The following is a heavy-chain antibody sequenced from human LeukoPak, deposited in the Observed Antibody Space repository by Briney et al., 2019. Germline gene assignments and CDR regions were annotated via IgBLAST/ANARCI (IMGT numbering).Heavy chain of an antibody. CDR2: IYSGGST. V-gene: IGHV3-66*01. D-gene: IGHD1-1*01. CDR1: GFTVSSNY. J-gene: IGHJ6*02. CDR3: ARGTTGYYYYGMDA. Sequence: TGGSLRLSCAASGFTVSSNYMSWVRQAPGKGLEWVSVIYSGGSTYYADSVKGRFTISRDNSKNTLYLQMNSLRAEDTAVDYCARGTTGYYYYGMDAWGQGTTVTVSS.